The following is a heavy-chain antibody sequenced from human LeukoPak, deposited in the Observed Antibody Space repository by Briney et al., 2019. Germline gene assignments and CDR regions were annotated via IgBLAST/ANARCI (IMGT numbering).Heavy chain of an antibody. V-gene: IGHV3-48*03. D-gene: IGHD2-15*01. J-gene: IGHJ4*02. CDR1: GFTFSSYE. CDR3: AKELNALGLGYCSGGSCYTLDY. CDR2: IGSSDSTT. Sequence: GGSLRLSCVGSGFTFSSYEMNWVRQAPGKGLEWLSYIGSSDSTTHYADSVKGRFTISRDNSKNTLYLQMNSLRAEDTAVYYCAKELNALGLGYCSGGSCYTLDYWGQGTLVTVSS.